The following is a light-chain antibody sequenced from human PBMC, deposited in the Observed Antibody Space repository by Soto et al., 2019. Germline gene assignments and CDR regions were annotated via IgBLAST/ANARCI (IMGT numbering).Light chain of an antibody. CDR2: GAS. CDR3: QQYTNWPSWT. V-gene: IGKV3-15*01. J-gene: IGKJ1*01. CDR1: QSVGSF. Sequence: EKVMTQSPATLSMSPGERATLSCRASQSVGSFLAWYQQKPGQAPRLLIYGASTRATGIPARFSGSGSGTEITLTISSLQSEDFVVYYCQQYTNWPSWTFGQGTKVE.